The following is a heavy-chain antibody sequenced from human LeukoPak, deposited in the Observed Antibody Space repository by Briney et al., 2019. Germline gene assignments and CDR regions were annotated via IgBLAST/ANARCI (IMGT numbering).Heavy chain of an antibody. J-gene: IGHJ4*02. CDR1: GFTFSSYW. CDR2: IKKDGSQK. Sequence: GGSLRLSCAASGFTFSSYWMSWVRQAAGKGLEWVANIKKDGSQKYYVDSVKGRFTISRDNAKNSLYLQMNSLRTEDTAVYYCARDGAAAAHFDYWGQGTLVTVSS. V-gene: IGHV3-7*04. CDR3: ARDGAAAAHFDY. D-gene: IGHD6-13*01.